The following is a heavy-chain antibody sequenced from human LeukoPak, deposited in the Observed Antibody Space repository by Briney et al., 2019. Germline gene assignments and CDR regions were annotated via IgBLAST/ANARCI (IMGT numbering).Heavy chain of an antibody. J-gene: IGHJ5*02. CDR1: GGSICSSSYY. Sequence: SETLSLTCTASGGSICSSSYYWGWIRQPPGKGLEWIGSIYYSGSTYYNPSFKSRVTISVDTSKNQFSLKLSSVTAADTAVYYCARKVRFLEWSLFDPWGQGTLVTVSS. CDR2: IYYSGST. D-gene: IGHD3-3*01. CDR3: ARKVRFLEWSLFDP. V-gene: IGHV4-39*01.